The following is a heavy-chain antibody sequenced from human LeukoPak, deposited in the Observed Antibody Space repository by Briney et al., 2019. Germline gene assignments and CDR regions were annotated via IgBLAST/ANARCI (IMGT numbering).Heavy chain of an antibody. V-gene: IGHV4-31*03. CDR2: IYYSETT. CDR1: GGSISSSSYY. CDR3: ARCSSRLNRFDI. J-gene: IGHJ3*02. Sequence: TLSLTCTVSGGSISSSSYYWGWIRQPPGKGLEWIGYIYYSETTYYNSSLESRLIISLDTSENQFSLKLSSVTAADTALYFCARCSSRLNRFDIWGQGTMVTVSS. D-gene: IGHD6-13*01.